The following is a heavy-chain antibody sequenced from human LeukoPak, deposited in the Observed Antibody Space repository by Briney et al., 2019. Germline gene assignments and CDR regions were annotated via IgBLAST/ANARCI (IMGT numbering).Heavy chain of an antibody. CDR3: ASSSTSSSFDP. CDR2: IIPIFGTA. Sequence: SVKVSCKASGYTFTSQSISWVRQAPGQGLEWMGGIIPIFGTANYAQKFQGRVTITADESTSTAYMELSSLRSEDTAVYYCASSSTSSSFDPWGQGTLVTVSS. V-gene: IGHV1-69*13. CDR1: GYTFTSQS. J-gene: IGHJ5*02. D-gene: IGHD2-2*01.